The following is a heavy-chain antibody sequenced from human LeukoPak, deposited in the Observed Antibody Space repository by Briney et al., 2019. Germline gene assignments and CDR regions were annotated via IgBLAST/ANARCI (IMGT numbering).Heavy chain of an antibody. Sequence: SETLSLTCAVYGGSFSGYYWSWIRRPPGKGLEWIGEINHSGSTNYNPSLKSRVTISVDTSKNQFSLKLSSVTAADTAVYYCARVVPAAIGGGSDYWGQGTLVTVSS. CDR1: GGSFSGYY. CDR3: ARVVPAAIGGGSDY. V-gene: IGHV4-34*01. D-gene: IGHD2-2*01. CDR2: INHSGST. J-gene: IGHJ4*02.